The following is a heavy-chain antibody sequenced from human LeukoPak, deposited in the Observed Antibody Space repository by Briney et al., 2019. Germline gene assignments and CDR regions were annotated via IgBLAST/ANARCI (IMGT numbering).Heavy chain of an antibody. CDR2: IYYNGSP. D-gene: IGHD3-3*01. CDR1: GGSISSYY. V-gene: IGHV4-59*08. J-gene: IGHJ5*02. CDR3: ARMINYDFWSGGNWFDP. Sequence: SETLSLTCAVSGGSISSYYWSWMRQPPGKGLEGLGYIYYNGSPNYHPSLKSRVTISVDTSKNQFSLKLSSVTAADTAVYYCARMINYDFWSGGNWFDPWGQGTLVTVSS.